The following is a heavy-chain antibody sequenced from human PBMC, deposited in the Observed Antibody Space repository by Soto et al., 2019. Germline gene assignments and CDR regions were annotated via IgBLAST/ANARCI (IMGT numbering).Heavy chain of an antibody. D-gene: IGHD1-26*01. V-gene: IGHV3-23*01. Sequence: EVQLLESGGGLVQPGGSLRLSCAASGFTFSTYAMSWVRQAPGKGLEWVSAISLGGSYTYYADSVKGRFTISRDNSKNRLYLQMNSLRAEDTAVYYCAKGQSDSGSYYTPLAHGIDVWGRGTTVTVSS. CDR1: GFTFSTYA. J-gene: IGHJ6*02. CDR3: AKGQSDSGSYYTPLAHGIDV. CDR2: ISLGGSYT.